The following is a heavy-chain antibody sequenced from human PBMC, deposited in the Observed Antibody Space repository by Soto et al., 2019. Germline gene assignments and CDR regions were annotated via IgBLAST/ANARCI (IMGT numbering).Heavy chain of an antibody. D-gene: IGHD3-22*01. Sequence: SLRLSCAASGFTFSSYSMNWVRQAPGKGLEWVSCISSSSSYIYYADSVKGRFTISRDNAKNSLYLQMNSLSAEDTAVYYCARDRHYYDSSGDPKPFDYWGQGTLVTVSS. CDR2: ISSSSSYI. CDR3: ARDRHYYDSSGDPKPFDY. V-gene: IGHV3-21*01. CDR1: GFTFSSYS. J-gene: IGHJ4*02.